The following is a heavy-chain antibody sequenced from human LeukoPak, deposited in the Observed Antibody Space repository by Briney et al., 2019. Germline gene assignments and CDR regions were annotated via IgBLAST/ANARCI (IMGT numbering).Heavy chain of an antibody. CDR1: GGSFSGYY. J-gene: IGHJ3*02. CDR3: ARDFDYVWGSYRPNAAFDI. D-gene: IGHD3-16*02. V-gene: IGHV4-34*01. Sequence: PSETLSLTCAVYGGSFSGYYWSWIRQPPGKGLEWIGEINHSGSTNYNPSLKSRVTMSVDTSKNQFSLKLSSVTAADTAVYYCARDFDYVWGSYRPNAAFDIWGQGTMVTVSS. CDR2: INHSGST.